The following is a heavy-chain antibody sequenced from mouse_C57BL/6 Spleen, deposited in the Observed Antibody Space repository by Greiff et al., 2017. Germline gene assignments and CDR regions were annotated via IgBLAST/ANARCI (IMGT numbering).Heavy chain of an antibody. CDR2: ISSGSSTI. Sequence: EVKLVESGGGLVKPGGSLKLSCAASGFTFSDYGMHWVRQAPEKGLEWVAYISSGSSTIYYADTVKGRFTISRDNAKNTLFLQMTSLRSEDTAMYYCATNLYYSNSLPYAMDYWGQGTSVTVSS. J-gene: IGHJ4*01. V-gene: IGHV5-17*01. CDR1: GFTFSDYG. CDR3: ATNLYYSNSLPYAMDY. D-gene: IGHD2-5*01.